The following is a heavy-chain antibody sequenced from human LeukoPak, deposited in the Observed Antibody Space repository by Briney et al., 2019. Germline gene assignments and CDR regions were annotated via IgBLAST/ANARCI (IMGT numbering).Heavy chain of an antibody. CDR2: IYHSGST. CDR1: GGSISSGGYS. D-gene: IGHD3-22*01. CDR3: ASSDYYDSSGYLFDY. V-gene: IGHV4-30-2*01. Sequence: SETLSLTCAVSGGSISSGGYSWSWIRQPPGKGPEWIGYIYHSGSTYYNPSLKSRVTISVDRSKNQFSLKLSSVTAADTAVYYCASSDYYDSSGYLFDYWGQGTLVTVSS. J-gene: IGHJ4*02.